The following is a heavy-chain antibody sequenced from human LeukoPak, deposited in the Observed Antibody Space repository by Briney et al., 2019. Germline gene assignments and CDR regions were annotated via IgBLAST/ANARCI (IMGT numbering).Heavy chain of an antibody. CDR1: GFTFSSYE. CDR2: ISSSGSTI. J-gene: IGHJ4*02. D-gene: IGHD6-13*01. Sequence: PGGSLRLSCAASGFTFSSYEMNWVRQAPGKGLEWVSYISSSGSTIYYADSVKGRFTISRDNSKNTLYLQMNSLIAEDTAVYYCAKAQAIAAAAPGYWGQGTLVTVSS. V-gene: IGHV3-48*03. CDR3: AKAQAIAAAAPGY.